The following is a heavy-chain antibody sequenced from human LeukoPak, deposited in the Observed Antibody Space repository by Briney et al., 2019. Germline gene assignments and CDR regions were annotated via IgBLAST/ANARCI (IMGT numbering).Heavy chain of an antibody. Sequence: SVKVSCEASGGTFSSYAISWVRQAPGQGLEWMGGIIPIFGTANYAQKFQGRVTITADESTSTAYMELSSLRSEDTAVYYCARELYSGSNLAFDYWGQGTLVTVSS. J-gene: IGHJ4*02. CDR2: IIPIFGTA. D-gene: IGHD1-26*01. V-gene: IGHV1-69*13. CDR3: ARELYSGSNLAFDY. CDR1: GGTFSSYA.